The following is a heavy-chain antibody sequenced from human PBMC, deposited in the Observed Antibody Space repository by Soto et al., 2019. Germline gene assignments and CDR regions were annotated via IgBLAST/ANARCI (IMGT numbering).Heavy chain of an antibody. Sequence: QVQLVQSGAEVKKPGSSVKVSCKTSGYTIRSYSISWVRQAPGQGLEWMGWINVYNGNKKYAQNLQGRVTMTTDTSTSTAYMELRRLRSDDTAVYYCARDLAVGWFDPWGQGTLVTVSS. CDR1: GYTIRSYS. CDR2: INVYNGNK. D-gene: IGHD2-2*01. CDR3: ARDLAVGWFDP. J-gene: IGHJ5*02. V-gene: IGHV1-18*01.